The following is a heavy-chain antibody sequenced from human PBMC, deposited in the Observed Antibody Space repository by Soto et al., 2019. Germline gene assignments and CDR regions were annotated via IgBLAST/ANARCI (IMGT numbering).Heavy chain of an antibody. CDR3: ARELRIDGSGSHDY. J-gene: IGHJ4*02. V-gene: IGHV4-30-4*01. CDR2: IYYSGST. Sequence: QVQLQESGPGLVKPSQTLSLTCTVSGGSISSGDYYWSWIRQPPGKGLEWIGYIYYSGSTYYNPSLKRRVTISVDTSRNQFSLKLSSVTAADTAVYYCARELRIDGSGSHDYWGQGTLVTVSS. D-gene: IGHD3-10*01. CDR1: GGSISSGDYY.